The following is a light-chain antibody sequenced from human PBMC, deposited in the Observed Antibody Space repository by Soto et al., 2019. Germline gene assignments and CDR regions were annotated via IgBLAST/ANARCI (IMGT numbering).Light chain of an antibody. J-gene: IGKJ1*01. V-gene: IGKV3-15*01. CDR3: QQYNSWLWT. CDR2: GAS. Sequence: EIVLTQSPATLSVSPGEGATLSCRASRSVSSKLAWYQQKPGQAPRLLIYGASTRATGIPARFSGSGSGTEFTLIISSLQSEDSAVYYCQQYNSWLWTFGQGTKVDI. CDR1: RSVSSK.